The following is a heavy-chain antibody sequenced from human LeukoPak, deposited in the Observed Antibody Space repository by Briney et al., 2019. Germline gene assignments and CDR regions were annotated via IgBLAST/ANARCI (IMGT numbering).Heavy chain of an antibody. Sequence: GGSLRLSCAVSGFTFSDYYMSWIRQAPGKGLEWVSYIGSSGNTIYYADSVKGRFTISRDNAKNSLYLQMNSLGADDTAVYYCARSSLSSSWLFDYWGQGTLVTVSS. D-gene: IGHD6-13*01. V-gene: IGHV3-11*01. CDR3: ARSSLSSSWLFDY. J-gene: IGHJ4*02. CDR1: GFTFSDYY. CDR2: IGSSGNTI.